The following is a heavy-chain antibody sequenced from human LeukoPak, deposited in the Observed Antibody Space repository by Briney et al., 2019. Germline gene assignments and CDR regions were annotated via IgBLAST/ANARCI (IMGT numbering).Heavy chain of an antibody. CDR2: IKSKTDGGTT. V-gene: IGHV3-15*01. Sequence: GGSLRPSCAPPGSTFSTAWIGWVRQAPGKGLEWVGRIKSKTDGGTTDYAAPVKGRFTISRDDSKNTLYLQMNSLKTEDTAVYYCTTIARRALYFQHWGQGTLVTVSS. J-gene: IGHJ1*01. D-gene: IGHD1-14*01. CDR3: TTIARRALYFQH. CDR1: GSTFSTAW.